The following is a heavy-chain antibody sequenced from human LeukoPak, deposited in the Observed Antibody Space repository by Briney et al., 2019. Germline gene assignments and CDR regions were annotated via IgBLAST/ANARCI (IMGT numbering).Heavy chain of an antibody. Sequence: SETLSLTCAVYGGSFSGYYWSWIRQPPGKGREWIGEINHSGSTNYNPSLKSRVTISVDTSKNQFSLKLSSVTAADTAVYYCARGITPSGYLYYFDYWGQGTLVTVSS. CDR3: ARGITPSGYLYYFDY. V-gene: IGHV4-34*01. CDR1: GGSFSGYY. J-gene: IGHJ4*02. D-gene: IGHD3-22*01. CDR2: INHSGST.